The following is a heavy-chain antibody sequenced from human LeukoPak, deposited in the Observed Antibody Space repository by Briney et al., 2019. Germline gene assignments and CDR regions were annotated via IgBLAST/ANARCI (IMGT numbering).Heavy chain of an antibody. J-gene: IGHJ4*02. V-gene: IGHV3-21*01. CDR3: ARDKLTGDSHFDS. CDR2: ISSSSSFI. D-gene: IGHD7-27*01. Sequence: PGGSLRLSCAGSGFNFSSYSMSWVRQAPWKGLEFVSSISSSSSFIYYADSVKGRFTISRDNAKKSLSLQMSSLRAEDTAVYYCARDKLTGDSHFDSWGQGTLVTVSS. CDR1: GFNFSSYS.